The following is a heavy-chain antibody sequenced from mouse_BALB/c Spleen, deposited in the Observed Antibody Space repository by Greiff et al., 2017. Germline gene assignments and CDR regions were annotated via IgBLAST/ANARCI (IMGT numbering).Heavy chain of an antibody. V-gene: IGHV1-7*01. CDR3: ARSDYDGAWFAY. Sequence: QVQLQQSGAELAKPGASVKMSCKASGYTFTSSWMHWVKQRPGQGLEWIGYINPSTGYTEYNQKFKDKATLTADKSSSTAYMQLSSLTSEDAAVYYCARSDYDGAWFAYWGQGTLVTVSA. J-gene: IGHJ3*01. CDR2: INPSTGYT. CDR1: GYTFTSSW. D-gene: IGHD2-4*01.